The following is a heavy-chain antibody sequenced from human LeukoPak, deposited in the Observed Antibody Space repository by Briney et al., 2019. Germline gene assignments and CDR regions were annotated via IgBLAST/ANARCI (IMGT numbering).Heavy chain of an antibody. CDR3: ARDSPEVVAAFAYYYYYMDV. Sequence: GGSLRLSCAASGFTFSSYEMNWVRQAPGKGLEWVSYISSSGSTIYYADSVKGRFTISRDNAKNSLYLQMNSLRAEDTAVYYCARDSPEVVAAFAYYYYYMDVWGKGTTVTISS. J-gene: IGHJ6*03. V-gene: IGHV3-48*03. D-gene: IGHD2-15*01. CDR1: GFTFSSYE. CDR2: ISSSGSTI.